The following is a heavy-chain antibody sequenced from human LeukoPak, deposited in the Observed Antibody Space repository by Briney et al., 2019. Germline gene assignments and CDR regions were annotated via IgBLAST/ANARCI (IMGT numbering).Heavy chain of an antibody. Sequence: GGSLRLSCAASGFTFSSYAMSWVRQAPGKGLEWLSSISGSGSSTYYADPVKGRFTISRHNSKNTLYLQMNSLRAEDTAVYYCAREFYGGVDYWGQGTLVTVSS. V-gene: IGHV3-23*01. CDR1: GFTFSSYA. CDR3: AREFYGGVDY. J-gene: IGHJ4*02. CDR2: ISGSGSST. D-gene: IGHD2/OR15-2a*01.